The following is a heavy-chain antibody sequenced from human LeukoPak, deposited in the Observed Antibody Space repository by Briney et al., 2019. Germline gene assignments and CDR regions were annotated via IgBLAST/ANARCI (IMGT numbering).Heavy chain of an antibody. CDR2: ISGSGGSA. V-gene: IGHV3-23*01. D-gene: IGHD6-13*01. Sequence: GGSLRLFCAASGFTFSSYAMTWVRQAPGKGLEWVSHISGSGGSAYYADSVKGRFTISRDNSKNTLYLQMNSLRAEDTAVYYCAKGLTMSEYSSSWYLYGMDVWGQGTTVTVSS. CDR3: AKGLTMSEYSSSWYLYGMDV. CDR1: GFTFSSYA. J-gene: IGHJ6*02.